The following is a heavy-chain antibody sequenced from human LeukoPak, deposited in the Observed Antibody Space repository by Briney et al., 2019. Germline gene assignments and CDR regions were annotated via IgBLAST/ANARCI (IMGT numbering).Heavy chain of an antibody. V-gene: IGHV3-21*06. CDR2: MSSGGTYI. Sequence: PGGSLRLSGAASGFTFGSYSMSWVRQPPGKGLEWVSFMSSGGTYIYYADSVRGSFTISRDNAKTSLYLLMHTLRVDATAFIYVARGRTTVASRLFVVQWGQGTLVTVSS. D-gene: IGHD2-15*01. J-gene: IGHJ4*02. CDR1: GFTFGSYS. CDR3: ARGRTTVASRLFVVQ.